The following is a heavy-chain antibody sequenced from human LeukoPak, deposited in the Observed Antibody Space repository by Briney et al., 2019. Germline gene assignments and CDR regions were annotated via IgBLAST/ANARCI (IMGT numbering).Heavy chain of an antibody. V-gene: IGHV4-4*02. J-gene: IGHJ4*02. Sequence: SSGTLSLTCAVSSVSISSTTWWSWVRQPPGKGLEWIGEVNHSGNTYYNPSLTSRVTISVDMSDNQFSLKMTSMTAADTAVYFCALGYHDVWELWGQGSLVTVSS. CDR2: VNHSGNT. CDR1: SVSISSTTW. CDR3: ALGYHDVWEL. D-gene: IGHD6-25*01.